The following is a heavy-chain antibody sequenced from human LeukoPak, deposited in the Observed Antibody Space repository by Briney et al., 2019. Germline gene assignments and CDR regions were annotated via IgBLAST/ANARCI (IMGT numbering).Heavy chain of an antibody. CDR1: GGSVSSGGYS. J-gene: IGHJ4*02. CDR2: IYHSGST. V-gene: IGHV4-30-2*01. Sequence: SETLSLTCAVSGGSVSSGGYSWSWLRQPPGKGLEWIGYIYHSGSTYYNPSLKSRVTISVDRSKNQFSLKLSSVTAADTAVYYCAREYKLGYSYAYFDYWGQGTLVTVSS. CDR3: AREYKLGYSYAYFDY. D-gene: IGHD5-18*01.